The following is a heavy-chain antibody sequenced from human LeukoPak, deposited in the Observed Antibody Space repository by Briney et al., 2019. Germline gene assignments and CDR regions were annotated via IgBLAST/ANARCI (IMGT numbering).Heavy chain of an antibody. D-gene: IGHD6-13*01. CDR1: GGSISSNSFY. V-gene: IGHV4-39*01. CDR2: IYYTGST. Sequence: PSGTLSLTCTVSGGSISSNSFYWGWIRQPPGKGLEWIGSIYYTGSTYYNPSLKSRGTISADTSMNQFSLKLSSVTAADTAVYYCARHDPNSSSWYPLDYWGQGTLVTVSS. CDR3: ARHDPNSSSWYPLDY. J-gene: IGHJ4*02.